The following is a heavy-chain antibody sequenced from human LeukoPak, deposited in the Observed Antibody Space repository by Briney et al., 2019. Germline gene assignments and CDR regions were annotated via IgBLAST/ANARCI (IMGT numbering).Heavy chain of an antibody. CDR2: IYHSGST. D-gene: IGHD6-19*01. CDR1: GGSMSSFY. CDR3: ARHGRYSSGWLQD. J-gene: IGHJ1*01. Sequence: KPSETLSLTCAVSGGSMSSFYWSWIRQPPGKGLEWIGYIYHSGSTNYNPSLKSRVTISVDTSKNQFSLNLTSVTAADTAVYYCARHGRYSSGWLQDWGQGTLVTVSS. V-gene: IGHV4-59*08.